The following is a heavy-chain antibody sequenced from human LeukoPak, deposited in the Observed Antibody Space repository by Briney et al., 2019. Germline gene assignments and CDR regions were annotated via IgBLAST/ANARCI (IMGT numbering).Heavy chain of an antibody. CDR2: ISAYKGNT. J-gene: IGHJ5*02. Sequence: ASVKVSCKASGGTFSSYAISWVRQAPGQGLEWMGWISAYKGNTKYAQKLQGRVIMTTDTSTSTAYMEMRSLRSDDTAVYFCARDLTRDGYTWFNPWGQGTLVTVSS. CDR3: ARDLTRDGYTWFNP. CDR1: GGTFSSYA. V-gene: IGHV1-18*01. D-gene: IGHD5-24*01.